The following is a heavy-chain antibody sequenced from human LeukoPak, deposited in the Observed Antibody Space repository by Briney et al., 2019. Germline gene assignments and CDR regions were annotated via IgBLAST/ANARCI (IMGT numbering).Heavy chain of an antibody. CDR2: IIPIFGTA. J-gene: IGHJ4*02. V-gene: IGHV1-69*05. D-gene: IGHD3-10*01. CDR1: GGTFSSYA. CDR3: ATSGTMVRGVHFDY. Sequence: GASVKVSCKASGGTFSSYAISWVRRAPGQGLEWMGGIIPIFGTANYAQKFQGRVTITTDESTSTAYMELSSLRSEDTAVYYCATSGTMVRGVHFDYWGQGTLVTVSS.